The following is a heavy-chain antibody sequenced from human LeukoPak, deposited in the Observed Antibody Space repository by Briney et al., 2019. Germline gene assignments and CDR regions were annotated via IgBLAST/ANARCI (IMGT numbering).Heavy chain of an antibody. J-gene: IGHJ6*02. D-gene: IGHD4-17*01. CDR2: MSGSGGST. Sequence: GGSLRLPCAASGFTFSSYAMSWVRQAPGKGLEWVSSMSGSGGSTYYADSVKGRFTISRDDSKNTLYLQMNSLRAEDTAVYYCARVRYGELDVWGQGTTVTVSS. V-gene: IGHV3-23*01. CDR1: GFTFSSYA. CDR3: ARVRYGELDV.